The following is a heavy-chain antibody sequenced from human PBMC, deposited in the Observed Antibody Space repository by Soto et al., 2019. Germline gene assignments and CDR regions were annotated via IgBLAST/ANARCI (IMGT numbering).Heavy chain of an antibody. CDR1: GFTFSSYA. CDR2: ISGSGGST. D-gene: IGHD3-9*01. V-gene: IGHV3-23*01. CDR3: AKGSAEAKRVIRARITIFPVRDY. J-gene: IGHJ4*02. Sequence: GGSLRLSCAASGFTFSSYAMSWVRQAPGKGLEWVSAISGSGGSTYYADSVKGRFTISRDNSKNTLYLQMNSLRAEDTAVYYCAKGSAEAKRVIRARITIFPVRDYWGQGTLVTVSS.